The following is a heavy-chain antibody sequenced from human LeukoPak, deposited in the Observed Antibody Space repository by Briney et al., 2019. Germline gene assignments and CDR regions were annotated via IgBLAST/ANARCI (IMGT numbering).Heavy chain of an antibody. Sequence: SQTLSLTCTVAGGSISSGGHYWSWLRQPPGKGLEWIGYIYYSGSTNYNASLKSRVTMSIDTSKNQFSLKLSSVTAADTAVYYCARGDYVWGSNRLGWFDPWGQGTQVTVSS. CDR1: GGSISSGGHY. CDR3: ARGDYVWGSNRLGWFDP. CDR2: IYYSGST. D-gene: IGHD3-16*02. V-gene: IGHV4-61*08. J-gene: IGHJ5*02.